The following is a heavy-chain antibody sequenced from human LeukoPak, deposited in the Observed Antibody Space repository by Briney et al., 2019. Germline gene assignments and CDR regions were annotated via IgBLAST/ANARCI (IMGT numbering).Heavy chain of an antibody. CDR1: GGSFSGYY. D-gene: IGHD6-6*01. CDR2: INHSGNT. V-gene: IGHV4-34*01. CDR3: AGGGYSSSVDY. Sequence: PSQTLSLARAVYGGSFSGYYWSSIRQPPGKGLEWIGEINHSGNTNYNPSLKSRVTISVDTSKNQFSLKLSSVTAADTAVYYCAGGGYSSSVDYWGQGTLVTVSS. J-gene: IGHJ4*02.